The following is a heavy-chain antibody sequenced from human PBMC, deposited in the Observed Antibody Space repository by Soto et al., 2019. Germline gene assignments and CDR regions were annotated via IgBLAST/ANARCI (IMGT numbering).Heavy chain of an antibody. CDR1: GFTFSDYF. V-gene: IGHV3-11*01. CDR2: IGPSGSDT. CDR3: AREFTSTHS. J-gene: IGHJ4*02. D-gene: IGHD3-16*01. Sequence: PGGSLRLSCAASGFTFSDYFMSWIRQAPGKGLEWLSYIGPSGSDTYYSDSVKDRFTISRDNARNSLYLQMNSLRDDDTAVYYCAREFTSTHSWGQGTLVTVSS.